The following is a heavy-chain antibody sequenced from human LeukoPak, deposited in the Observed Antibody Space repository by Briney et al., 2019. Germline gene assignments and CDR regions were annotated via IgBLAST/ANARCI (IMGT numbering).Heavy chain of an antibody. CDR3: AKVQLGYCSGGSCYPGYYFDY. Sequence: GGSLRLSCAASGFTFDDYAMHWVRQAPGKGLEWVSLISGDGGSTYYADSVKGRLTISRDNSKNSLYLQMNSLRTEDTALYYCAKVQLGYCSGGSCYPGYYFDYWGQGTLVTVSS. CDR2: ISGDGGST. CDR1: GFTFDDYA. J-gene: IGHJ4*02. D-gene: IGHD2-15*01. V-gene: IGHV3-43*02.